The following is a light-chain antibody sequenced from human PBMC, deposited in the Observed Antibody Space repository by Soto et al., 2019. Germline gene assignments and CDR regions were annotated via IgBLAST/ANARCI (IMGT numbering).Light chain of an antibody. CDR1: QSVSSNY. Sequence: EIVLTQSPGTLSLSPGERATLSCRASQSVSSNYLAWYQQKLGQAPRLLIHGASRRATGIPDRFSGSGSGTDFTLTISRLEPEDFAVYYCQQYGRSPRTCGKGTKVEIK. V-gene: IGKV3-20*01. CDR2: GAS. J-gene: IGKJ1*01. CDR3: QQYGRSPRT.